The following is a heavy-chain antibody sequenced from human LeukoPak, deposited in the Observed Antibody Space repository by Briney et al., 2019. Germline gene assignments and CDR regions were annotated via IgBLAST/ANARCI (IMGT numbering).Heavy chain of an antibody. V-gene: IGHV4-4*09. Sequence: PSETLSLTCTVSGGSISSYYWSLIRQPPGKGLEWIGYIYTSGSTNYNPSLKSRVTISVDTSKNQFSLKLSSVTAADTAVYYCASYDPRNYGHYYYMDVWGKGTTVTVSS. CDR3: ASYDPRNYGHYYYMDV. J-gene: IGHJ6*03. D-gene: IGHD4-17*01. CDR2: IYTSGST. CDR1: GGSISSYY.